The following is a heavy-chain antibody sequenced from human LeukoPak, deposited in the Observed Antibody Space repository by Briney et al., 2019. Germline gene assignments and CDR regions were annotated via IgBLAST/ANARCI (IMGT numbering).Heavy chain of an antibody. CDR1: GFTFSSYA. Sequence: GGSLRLSCAASGFTFSSYAMSWVRQAPGKGLEWASAISGSGSNTYYTDSVKGRFTISRDNSKNTLSLQMNSLRAEDTAIYYCAKALSGWYVFDYWGQGTLVTVSS. D-gene: IGHD6-19*01. CDR3: AKALSGWYVFDY. CDR2: ISGSGSNT. J-gene: IGHJ4*02. V-gene: IGHV3-23*01.